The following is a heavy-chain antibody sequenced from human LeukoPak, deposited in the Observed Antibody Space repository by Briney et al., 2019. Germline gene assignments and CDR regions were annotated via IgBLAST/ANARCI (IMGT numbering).Heavy chain of an antibody. CDR3: ARELRYFDWIPDGMDV. D-gene: IGHD3-9*01. V-gene: IGHV3-33*01. J-gene: IGHJ6*02. CDR1: GFTFNTYG. Sequence: GRSLRLSCVASGFTFNTYGMHWVRQAPGKGLEWVAVMWYDGSNEYYADSVKGRFTISRDNSKNTLYLQMNSLRVEDTAVYYCARELRYFDWIPDGMDVWGQGTTVTVSS. CDR2: MWYDGSNE.